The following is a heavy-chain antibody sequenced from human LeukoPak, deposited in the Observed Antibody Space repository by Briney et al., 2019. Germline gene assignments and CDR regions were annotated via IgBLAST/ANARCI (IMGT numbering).Heavy chain of an antibody. Sequence: SQTLSLTCTVSGGSISSGDYYWRWLRQPPGKGLEWIGYIYYSGSTYYNPSLKSRVTISVDTSKNQFSLKLSSVTAADTAVYYCARVCSTSCYSGNAYYFDYWGQGTLVTVSS. CDR3: ARVCSTSCYSGNAYYFDY. CDR2: IYYSGST. V-gene: IGHV4-30-4*08. J-gene: IGHJ4*02. CDR1: GGSISSGDYY. D-gene: IGHD2-2*01.